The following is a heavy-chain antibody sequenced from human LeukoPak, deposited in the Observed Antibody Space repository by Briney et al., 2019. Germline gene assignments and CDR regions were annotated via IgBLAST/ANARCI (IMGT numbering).Heavy chain of an antibody. CDR3: ARLTRDSSGWLYYYYGMDV. CDR1: GDSISAYY. J-gene: IGHJ6*02. D-gene: IGHD6-19*01. CDR2: IYYSGSA. Sequence: SETLSLTCTVSGDSISAYYWSWIRQPPGKGLEWIGYIYYSGSANYNPSLKSRVTISIDTSKSQFSLKLSSVTAADTALYYCARLTRDSSGWLYYYYGMDVWGQGTTVTVSS. V-gene: IGHV4-59*01.